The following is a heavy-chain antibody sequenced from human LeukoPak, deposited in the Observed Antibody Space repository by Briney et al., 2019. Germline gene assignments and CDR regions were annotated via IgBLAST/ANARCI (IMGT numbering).Heavy chain of an antibody. CDR2: MNPNSGNT. CDR1: GYTFTSYD. Sequence: ASVKASCKASGYTFTSYDINWVRQATGQGLEWMGWMNPNSGNTGYAQKFQGRVTMTRNTSISTAYMELSSLRSEDTAVYYCARGRDGDYYYYYMDVWGKGTTVTVSS. D-gene: IGHD7-27*01. J-gene: IGHJ6*03. V-gene: IGHV1-8*01. CDR3: ARGRDGDYYYYYMDV.